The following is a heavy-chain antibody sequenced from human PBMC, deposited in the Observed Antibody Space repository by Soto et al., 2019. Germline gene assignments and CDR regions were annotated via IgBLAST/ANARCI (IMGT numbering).Heavy chain of an antibody. J-gene: IGHJ6*03. Sequence: QGQLQESGPGLVKPSETLSLTCTVAGGSISSYYWSWIRQPPGKGLAWIGYIYYSGSTNYNPSRTSRVTISVDASTNQFSLKLSSVTAADTAVYYCARSYEPSRKRYYSCAYMDVWGKGTTVTVSS. CDR2: IYYSGST. D-gene: IGHD6-13*01. V-gene: IGHV4-59*08. CDR1: GGSISSYY. CDR3: ARSYEPSRKRYYSCAYMDV.